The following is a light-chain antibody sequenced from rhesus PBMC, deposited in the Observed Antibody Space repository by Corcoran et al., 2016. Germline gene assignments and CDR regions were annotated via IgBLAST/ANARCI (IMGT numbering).Light chain of an antibody. CDR2: YGS. J-gene: IGKJ1*01. CDR3: QHHYSYAPT. CDR1: QAISNY. V-gene: IGKV1S16*01. Sequence: DIQMTQSPSSLSASVGDTVTITCRASQAISNYLAWYQQKPGKAPKPLIYYGSSLESGVPSRFIGSGSGTDFTLIISSLPPEDFATYYYQHHYSYAPTFGQGTKVEIK.